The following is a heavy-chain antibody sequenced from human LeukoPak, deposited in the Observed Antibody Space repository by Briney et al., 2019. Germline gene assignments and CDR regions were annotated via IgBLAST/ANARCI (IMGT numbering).Heavy chain of an antibody. J-gene: IGHJ4*02. CDR2: IHYSGST. Sequence: SETLSLTSTVSGGSITNYYWSWMRQPPGKGLEWIGYIHYSGSTNYNPSLKSRVTISLDTSKNQFSLRLTSVTAADTAIYYCASTEWNYARWGQGTLVTVSS. CDR1: GGSITNYY. D-gene: IGHD1-7*01. V-gene: IGHV4-59*08. CDR3: ASTEWNYAR.